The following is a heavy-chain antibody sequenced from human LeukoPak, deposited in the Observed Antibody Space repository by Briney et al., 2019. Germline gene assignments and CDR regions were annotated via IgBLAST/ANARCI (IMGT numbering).Heavy chain of an antibody. J-gene: IGHJ4*02. CDR1: GVSFSGYY. Sequence: PSETLSLTCSVYGVSFSGYYWSWIRQPPGKGLEWVGEINHSGSTNYNPSRKSRVTISVDTSKNQFSLKLSSVTAADTAVYYCASVNTMVRALDYWGQGTLVTVSS. D-gene: IGHD3-10*01. CDR2: INHSGST. CDR3: ASVNTMVRALDY. V-gene: IGHV4-34*01.